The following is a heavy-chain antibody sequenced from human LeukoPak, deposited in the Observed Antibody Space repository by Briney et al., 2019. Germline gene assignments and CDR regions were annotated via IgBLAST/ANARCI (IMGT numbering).Heavy chain of an antibody. CDR2: IYSGGST. Sequence: GGSLRLSCAASGFTVSSNYMSWVRQAPGKGLEWVSVIYSGGSTYYEDSVKSRFTIFSDNSKNTLYLQMNSLRAEVTAVYYCARDGSSPYYYYMDGWGKGTTVTVSS. V-gene: IGHV3-53*01. CDR1: GFTVSSNY. D-gene: IGHD3-10*01. J-gene: IGHJ6*03. CDR3: ARDGSSPYYYYMDG.